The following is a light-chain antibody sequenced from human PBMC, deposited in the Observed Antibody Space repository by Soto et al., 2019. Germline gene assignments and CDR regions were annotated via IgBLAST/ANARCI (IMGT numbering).Light chain of an antibody. Sequence: DVQMTQSPSTLSASVGDRVTITCRASQNIDRWLAWYQQKPGKAPQLLIYKASTLQSGVTSRFSGSGSGTELTLTISSLQADDFATYYCQQYSSYCTFGQGTKLEIK. J-gene: IGKJ2*02. CDR2: KAS. CDR1: QNIDRW. CDR3: QQYSSYCT. V-gene: IGKV1-5*03.